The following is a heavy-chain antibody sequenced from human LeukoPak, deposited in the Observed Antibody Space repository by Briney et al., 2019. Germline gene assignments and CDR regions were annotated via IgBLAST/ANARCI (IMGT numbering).Heavy chain of an antibody. Sequence: SETLSLTCAVYGGSFSGYYWSWIRPPPGKGLEWIGEINHSGSTNYNPSLKSRVTISVDTSKNQFSLKLSSVTAADTAVYYCARQGRTRAVAGTSFDYWGQGTLVTVSS. CDR2: INHSGST. CDR1: GGSFSGYY. CDR3: ARQGRTRAVAGTSFDY. D-gene: IGHD6-19*01. J-gene: IGHJ4*02. V-gene: IGHV4-34*01.